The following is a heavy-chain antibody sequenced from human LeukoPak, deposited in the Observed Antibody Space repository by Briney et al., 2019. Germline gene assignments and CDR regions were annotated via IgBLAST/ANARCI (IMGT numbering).Heavy chain of an antibody. V-gene: IGHV3-7*01. CDR3: ARDRGWQQFDY. Sequence: GGSLRLSCAASGFTFSSYWMTWVRQTPGKGLERVANIKKDGSETYYVEFVRGRFSISRDNAKNSVYLEMNSLRAEDTAVYFCARDRGWQQFDYWGQGTLVTVSA. CDR1: GFTFSSYW. CDR2: IKKDGSET. J-gene: IGHJ4*02. D-gene: IGHD5-24*01.